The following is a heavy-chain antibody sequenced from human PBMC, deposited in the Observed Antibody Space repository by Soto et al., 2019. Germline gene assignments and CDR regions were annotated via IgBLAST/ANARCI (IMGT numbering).Heavy chain of an antibody. CDR1: GYTFSDYY. CDR2: INPNSGGT. CDR3: AREPATAKPEGVDF. J-gene: IGHJ4*02. D-gene: IGHD1-1*01. V-gene: IGHV1-2*02. Sequence: ASVKVSCKASGYTFSDYYIHWVRQAPGQGLEWMGCINPNSGGTKYAPKFQGGVTMTWDTSITTAYMELSRLRSGDTAVYYCAREPATAKPEGVDFWGQGTLVTVSS.